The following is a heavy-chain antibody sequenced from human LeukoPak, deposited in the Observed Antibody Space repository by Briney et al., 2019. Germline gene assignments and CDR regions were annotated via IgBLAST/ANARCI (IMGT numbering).Heavy chain of an antibody. CDR2: INHSGST. CDR3: ARVPIAVAGPRNYYGMDV. Sequence: PSETLSLTCAVYGGSFSGYYWSWIRQPPGKGLEWIGEINHSGSTNYNPSLKSRVTISVDTSKNQFSLKLSSVTAADTAVYYCARVPIAVAGPRNYYGMDVWGQGTTVTVSS. CDR1: GGSFSGYY. J-gene: IGHJ6*02. D-gene: IGHD6-19*01. V-gene: IGHV4-34*01.